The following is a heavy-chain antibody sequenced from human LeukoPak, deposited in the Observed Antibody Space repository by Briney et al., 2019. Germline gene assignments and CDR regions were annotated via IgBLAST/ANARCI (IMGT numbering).Heavy chain of an antibody. Sequence: SETLSLTCAVSGYSITSGFSWGWIRPPPGKGLEWIGTISHSGTTDYKSTLESRLTISMDTSKNLFSLRLTSVTAADTAVYYCAREGAVPGIGPWGQGTLVTVSS. CDR1: GYSITSGFS. CDR3: AREGAVPGIGP. V-gene: IGHV4-38-2*02. CDR2: ISHSGTT. J-gene: IGHJ5*02. D-gene: IGHD3-16*01.